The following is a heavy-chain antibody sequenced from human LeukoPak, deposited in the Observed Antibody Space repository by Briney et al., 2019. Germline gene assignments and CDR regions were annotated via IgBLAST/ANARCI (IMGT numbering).Heavy chain of an antibody. D-gene: IGHD3-3*01. Sequence: SETLSLTCTVSGYSISSGYYWGWIRQPPGKGLEWIGSIYDSGSTYYNPSLKSRVTISVDTSKNQFSLRLSSVTAADTAVYYCARNEWIDGYWGQGTLVTVSS. CDR1: GYSISSGYY. V-gene: IGHV4-38-2*02. J-gene: IGHJ4*02. CDR3: ARNEWIDGY. CDR2: IYDSGST.